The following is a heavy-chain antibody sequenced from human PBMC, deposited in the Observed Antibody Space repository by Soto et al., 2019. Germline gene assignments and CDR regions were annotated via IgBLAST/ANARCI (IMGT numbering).Heavy chain of an antibody. V-gene: IGHV3-30*18. D-gene: IGHD4-4*01. Sequence: GGSLRLSCAGSGFSFDSYSMHWVRQAPGKGLEWVTTVSFDSKNKYYIDSVEGRFTISRDNSKNMLYLQMNSLTHEDTAVYHCAKESVEATYSFYGMDVWGPGTRVTVSS. CDR2: VSFDSKNK. J-gene: IGHJ6*02. CDR3: AKESVEATYSFYGMDV. CDR1: GFSFDSYS.